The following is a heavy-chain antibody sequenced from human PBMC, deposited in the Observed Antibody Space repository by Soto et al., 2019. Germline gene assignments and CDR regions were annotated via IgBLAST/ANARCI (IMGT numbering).Heavy chain of an antibody. Sequence: QVQLQESGPGLVKPSGTLSLTCAVSGGSISSSNWWSWVRQPPGKGLEWIGEIYHSGSTNYNPSLKRRVTISVDKSKNQFSLKLSSVTAADTAMYYCARGGYGDYVTHWFDPWGQGTLVTVSS. J-gene: IGHJ5*02. D-gene: IGHD4-17*01. CDR2: IYHSGST. CDR1: GGSISSSNW. V-gene: IGHV4-4*02. CDR3: ARGGYGDYVTHWFDP.